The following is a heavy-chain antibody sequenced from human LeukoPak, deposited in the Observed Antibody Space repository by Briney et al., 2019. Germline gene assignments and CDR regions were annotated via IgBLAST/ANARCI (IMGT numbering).Heavy chain of an antibody. CDR1: GGSISSYY. V-gene: IGHV4-59*12. J-gene: IGHJ6*02. Sequence: SETLSLTCTVSGGSISSYYWSWIRQPPGKGLEWIGYIYYSGSTNYNPSLKSRVTISVDTSKNQFSLKLSSVTAADTAVYYCARESSMTTVTTSFHYGLDVWGQGTTVTVSS. D-gene: IGHD4-17*01. CDR2: IYYSGST. CDR3: ARESSMTTVTTSFHYGLDV.